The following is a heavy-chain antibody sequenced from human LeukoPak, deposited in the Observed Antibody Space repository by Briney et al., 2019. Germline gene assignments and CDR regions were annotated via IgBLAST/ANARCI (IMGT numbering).Heavy chain of an antibody. D-gene: IGHD2-2*01. Sequence: GGSLRLSCAASGFTFSSYGMHWVRQAPGKGLEWVAFIRSDGGIKYYADSVKGRFTISRDNSKNTLYLQVNSLRAEDTAVYFCAKDVPAAYFDYWGQGTLVTVSS. J-gene: IGHJ4*02. CDR3: AKDVPAAYFDY. CDR1: GFTFSSYG. CDR2: IRSDGGIK. V-gene: IGHV3-30*02.